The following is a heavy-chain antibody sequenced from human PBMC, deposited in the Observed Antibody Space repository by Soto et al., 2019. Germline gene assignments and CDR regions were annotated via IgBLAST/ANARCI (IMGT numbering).Heavy chain of an antibody. CDR3: AKGVKVFGLFSRFWLDP. D-gene: IGHD3-3*01. V-gene: IGHV4-30-4*01. Sequence: QVRLQESGPGLVKPSQTLSLKCTVSGSSISSGDYYWSWVRQPPGKGLELIGYIYYSGITYFNPSLNGRVAISMETSKHQFFLPLSSVTDADTAVYFCAKGVKVFGLFSRFWLDPWGQGTMVTVSS. J-gene: IGHJ5*02. CDR2: IYYSGIT. CDR1: GSSISSGDYY.